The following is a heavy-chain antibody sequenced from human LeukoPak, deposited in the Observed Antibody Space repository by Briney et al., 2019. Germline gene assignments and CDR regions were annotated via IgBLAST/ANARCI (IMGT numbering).Heavy chain of an antibody. Sequence: GGSLRLSCAASGYTFSSYSINWVRQAPGKGLEWVSSISVGSNYIYYADSVRGRFSIFRDDARNSLYLQMDSLRGDDTAVYYCARLRGNSDRSGYYYYYDYGAQGPLVTVP. CDR3: ARLRGNSDRSGYYYYYDY. J-gene: IGHJ4*02. CDR1: GYTFSSYS. D-gene: IGHD3-22*01. CDR2: ISVGSNYI. V-gene: IGHV3-21*01.